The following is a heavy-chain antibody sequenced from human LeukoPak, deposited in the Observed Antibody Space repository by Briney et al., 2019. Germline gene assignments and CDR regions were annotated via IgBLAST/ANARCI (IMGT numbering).Heavy chain of an antibody. CDR2: ISSSTSTI. D-gene: IGHD5-18*01. CDR3: ARDHLASYIYHFEY. V-gene: IGHV3-48*04. Sequence: PGGSLRLSCAASRFTFSSYSMNWVRQAPGKGLEWVSYISSSTSTIYYADSVKGRFTISRDNAKNSLYLQMNSLRAEDTAVYYCARDHLASYIYHFEYWGQGTLVTVSS. J-gene: IGHJ4*02. CDR1: RFTFSSYS.